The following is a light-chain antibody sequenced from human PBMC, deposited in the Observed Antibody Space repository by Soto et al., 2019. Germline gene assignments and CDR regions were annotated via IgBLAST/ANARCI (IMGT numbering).Light chain of an antibody. CDR1: QSVRRY. CDR2: DGS. J-gene: IGKJ4*01. V-gene: IGKV3-11*01. CDR3: QQRSNWA. Sequence: EIVLTQSPATLSLSPGERATLSCRASQSVRRYLAWYQQKPGQAPRLLIYDGSTRATGIPARFSGSGSGTDFTLTISSLEPDDFAVYYCQQRSNWAFGGGTKVEIK.